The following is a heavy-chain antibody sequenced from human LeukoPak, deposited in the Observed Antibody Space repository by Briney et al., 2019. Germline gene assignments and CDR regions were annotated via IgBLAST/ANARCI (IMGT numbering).Heavy chain of an antibody. CDR2: IIPIFGTA. CDR3: ARAYYGSGSYYILDY. J-gene: IGHJ4*02. Sequence: GASVKVSCKASGGTFSSYAISWVRQAPGQGLEWMGGIIPIFGTANYAQKFQGRVTITADESTSTAYMELNSLRSEDTAAYYCARAYYGSGSYYILDYWGQGTLVTVSS. D-gene: IGHD3-10*01. V-gene: IGHV1-69*13. CDR1: GGTFSSYA.